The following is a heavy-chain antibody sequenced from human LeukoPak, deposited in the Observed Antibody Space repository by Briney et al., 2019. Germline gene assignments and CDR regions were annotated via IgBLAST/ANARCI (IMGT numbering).Heavy chain of an antibody. Sequence: SETLFLTCTVSGVSVSSGSYYWSWIRQPPGKGLEWIGYIYYSGSTNYNPSLKSRVTISVDTSKNQFSLKLSSVTAADTAVYYCASTCYDILTGYVYWGQGTLVTVSS. V-gene: IGHV4-61*01. J-gene: IGHJ4*02. CDR1: GVSVSSGSYY. CDR2: IYYSGST. CDR3: ASTCYDILTGYVY. D-gene: IGHD3-9*01.